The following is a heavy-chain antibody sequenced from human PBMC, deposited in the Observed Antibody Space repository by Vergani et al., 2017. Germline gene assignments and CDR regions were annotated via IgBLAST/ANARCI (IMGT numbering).Heavy chain of an antibody. CDR1: GGTFNIYS. CDR3: ARDPGGGAIVATNYYYYGMDV. J-gene: IGHJ6*02. D-gene: IGHD5-12*01. V-gene: IGHV1-69*05. Sequence: QVQLVQSGAEVKKPGSSVKVSCKASGGTFNIYSVSWLRQAPGQGPEWMGGITPFFPTGHYAQKFQGRVTMTTDTSTSTAYMELRSLRSDDTAVYYCARDPGGGAIVATNYYYYGMDVWGQGTTVTVSS. CDR2: ITPFFPTG.